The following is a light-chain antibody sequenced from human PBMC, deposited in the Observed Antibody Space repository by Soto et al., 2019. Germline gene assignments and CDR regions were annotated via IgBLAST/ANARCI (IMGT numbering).Light chain of an antibody. V-gene: IGLV1-40*01. J-gene: IGLJ2*01. CDR2: GNS. CDR1: SSNIGAGYD. Sequence: QSVLTQPPSVSGAPGQRVTISCTGSSSNIGAGYDVHWYQQLPGTAPKLLIYGNSNRPSGVPDRFSGSKSGTSASLAITGLQAEDEADYYCQSYDSSLIHVVFGGGTQVTVL. CDR3: QSYDSSLIHVV.